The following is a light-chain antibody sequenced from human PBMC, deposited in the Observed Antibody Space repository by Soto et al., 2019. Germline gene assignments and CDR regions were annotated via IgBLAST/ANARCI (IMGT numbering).Light chain of an antibody. CDR2: EVT. CDR3: SSYTSSTDYV. J-gene: IGLJ1*01. CDR1: TSDFGFYNY. Sequence: QSVLTQPASVSGSPGQSITISCTGTTSDFGFYNYVSWYQHHPGKAPKLLIYEVTNRHSGVSNRFSGSKSGNTASLTISGPQAEDEADYYCSSYTSSTDYVFGTGTKVTVL. V-gene: IGLV2-14*01.